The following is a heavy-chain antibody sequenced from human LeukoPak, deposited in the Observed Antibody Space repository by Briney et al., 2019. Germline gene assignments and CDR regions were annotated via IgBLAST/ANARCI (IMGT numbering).Heavy chain of an antibody. V-gene: IGHV1-18*01. CDR3: ARAQQLGDY. D-gene: IGHD6-6*01. CDR2: ISAYNGNT. CDR1: GYTFTSYG. J-gene: IGHJ4*02. Sequence: ASVTVSCKASGYTFTSYGISWERQAPGQGLEWMGWISAYNGNTTEAQKLQGRVTMTTDTSTSTAYMELRSLRSDDTAVYYCARAQQLGDYWGQGTLVTVSS.